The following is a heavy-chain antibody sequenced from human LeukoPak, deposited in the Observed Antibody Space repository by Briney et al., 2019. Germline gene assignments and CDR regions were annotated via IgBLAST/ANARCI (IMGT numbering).Heavy chain of an antibody. D-gene: IGHD4-17*01. J-gene: IGHJ4*02. V-gene: IGHV4-38-2*02. CDR2: IYHSGST. Sequence: KTSETLSLTCTVSGYSISSGYYWGWIRQPPGKGLEWIGSIYHSGSTYYNPSLKSRVTISVDTSKNQFSLKLSSVTAADTAVYYCASTSDYEAYWGQGTLVTVSS. CDR1: GYSISSGYY. CDR3: ASTSDYEAY.